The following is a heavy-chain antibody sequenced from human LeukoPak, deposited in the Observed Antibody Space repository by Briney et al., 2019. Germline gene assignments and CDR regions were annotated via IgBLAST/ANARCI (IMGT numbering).Heavy chain of an antibody. J-gene: IGHJ5*02. CDR3: AREHIIAAAALGVGFHP. CDR2: INTNTGNP. D-gene: IGHD6-13*01. CDR1: EYTFTSYA. Sequence: ASVKVSCKASEYTFTSYAMKWVRQAPGQGLEWMGWINTNTGNPTYAQGFTGRFVFSLDTSVSTAYLQISSLKAEDTAVYYCAREHIIAAAALGVGFHPWGQGTLVTVSS. V-gene: IGHV7-4-1*02.